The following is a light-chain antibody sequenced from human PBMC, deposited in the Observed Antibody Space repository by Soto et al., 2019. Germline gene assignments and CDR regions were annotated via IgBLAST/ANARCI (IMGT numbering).Light chain of an antibody. CDR1: QSVTYY. V-gene: IGKV3-11*01. CDR3: QQRSNWPPVYS. J-gene: IGKJ2*03. CDR2: DAS. Sequence: EIVLTQSPATLSLSPGERATLSCRASQSVTYYLAWYQQKPGQAPRLLIYDASNRATGVPARFSGSGSGTDFTLTISSLEPEDFAVYYCQQRSNWPPVYSFGQGTKLELK.